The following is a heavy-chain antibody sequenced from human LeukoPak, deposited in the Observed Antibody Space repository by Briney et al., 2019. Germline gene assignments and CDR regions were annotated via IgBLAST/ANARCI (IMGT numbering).Heavy chain of an antibody. CDR3: ARDKSRGGLWLGGTGY. V-gene: IGHV4-61*02. CDR2: IYTSGST. CDR1: GGSISSGSYY. J-gene: IGHJ4*02. Sequence: SQTLSLTCTVSGGSISSGSYYWSWIRQPAGKGLEWIGRIYTSGSTNYNPSLKSRVTISVDTSKNQFSLKLSSVTAADTAVYYCARDKSRGGLWLGGTGYWGQGTLVTVSS. D-gene: IGHD5-18*01.